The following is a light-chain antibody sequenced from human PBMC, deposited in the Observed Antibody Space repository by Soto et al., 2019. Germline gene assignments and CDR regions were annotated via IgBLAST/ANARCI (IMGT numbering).Light chain of an antibody. CDR3: VQGTHWPWT. CDR1: QGLVYSDGNTF. J-gene: IGKJ1*01. V-gene: IGKV2-30*01. CDR2: QVS. Sequence: DVVMTQSPLSLSVTLGQPASISCRSSQGLVYSDGNTFLNWFHQRPGQSPRRLIYQVSNRDSGVPERFSGGWSGIDYTLTISRVEAEDVGIYYCVQGTHWPWTFGQGTKVEIK.